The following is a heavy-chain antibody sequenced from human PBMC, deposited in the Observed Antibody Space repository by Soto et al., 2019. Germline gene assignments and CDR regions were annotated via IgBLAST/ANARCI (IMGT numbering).Heavy chain of an antibody. CDR1: GGSISTGNW. J-gene: IGHJ4*02. CDR3: ARNVRDYIDY. V-gene: IGHV4-4*02. CDR2: IYHSGIT. Sequence: QVLLQESGPGLVKPSGTLSLTCAVSGGSISTGNWWSWVRQSPGKALEWIGEIYHSGITNYTPSRTSRATISVDNSENELSVSLNAGTVADTVVYYCARNVRDYIDYLGQGTLVTVSS.